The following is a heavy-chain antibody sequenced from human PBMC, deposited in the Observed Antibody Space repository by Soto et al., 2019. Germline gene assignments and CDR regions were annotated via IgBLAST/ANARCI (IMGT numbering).Heavy chain of an antibody. D-gene: IGHD6-13*01. Sequence: EVQLVESGGGLVQPGGSLRLSCAASGFTFSSYSMNWVRQAPGKGLEWVSYISSSSSTIYYADSVKGRFTISRDNAKNSLYLQMNSLRGEDTAVYYCARVYVAAAGTNWGMWFGPWGQGTLVTVSS. CDR1: GFTFSSYS. J-gene: IGHJ5*02. V-gene: IGHV3-48*01. CDR3: ARVYVAAAGTNWGMWFGP. CDR2: ISSSSSTI.